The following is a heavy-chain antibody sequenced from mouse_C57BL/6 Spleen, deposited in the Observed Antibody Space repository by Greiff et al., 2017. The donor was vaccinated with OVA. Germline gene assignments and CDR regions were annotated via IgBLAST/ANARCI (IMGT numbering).Heavy chain of an antibody. Sequence: QVQLQQSGPELVKPGASVKLSCKASGYAFSSSWMNWVKQRPGKGLEWIGRLYPGDGDTNYNGKFKGKATLTADKSSSTVYMQLSSLTSEDAAVYFCARGLGDYAMDYWGQGTSVTVSS. CDR2: LYPGDGDT. CDR1: GYAFSSSW. V-gene: IGHV1-82*01. J-gene: IGHJ4*01. CDR3: ARGLGDYAMDY.